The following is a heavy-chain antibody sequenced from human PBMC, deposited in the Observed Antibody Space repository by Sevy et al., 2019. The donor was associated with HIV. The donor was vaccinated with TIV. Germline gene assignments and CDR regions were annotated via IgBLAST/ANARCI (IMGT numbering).Heavy chain of an antibody. V-gene: IGHV3-30-3*01. D-gene: IGHD2-2*01. CDR1: GFTFSSYA. J-gene: IGHJ4*02. CDR2: ISNDGSNK. CDR3: ASANLPATLDY. Sequence: GGSLRLSCAASGFTFSSYAMHWVRQAPGKGLEWVAVISNDGSNKYYADSVKGRFTISRDNSKNTLYLQMNSLRAEDTAVYYCASANLPATLDYWGQGTLVTVSS.